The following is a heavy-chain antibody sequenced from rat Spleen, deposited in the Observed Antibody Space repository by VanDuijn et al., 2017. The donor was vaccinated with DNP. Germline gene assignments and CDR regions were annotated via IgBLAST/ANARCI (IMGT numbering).Heavy chain of an antibody. CDR3: ATLEIFDY. CDR1: GFTFSDSA. D-gene: IGHD4-2*01. CDR2: IIYDGSHT. J-gene: IGHJ2*01. V-gene: IGHV5S10*01. Sequence: EVQLVESGGGVVQPGKSLKLSCVASGFTFSDSAMAWVRQSPKKGLEWVATIIYDGSHTFYRDSVQGRFTISRDNAKSTLYLQMDSLRSEDTATYYCATLEIFDYWGQGVMVTVSS.